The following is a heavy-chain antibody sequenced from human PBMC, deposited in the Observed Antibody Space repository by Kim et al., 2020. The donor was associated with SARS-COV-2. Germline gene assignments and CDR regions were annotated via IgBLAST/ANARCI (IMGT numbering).Heavy chain of an antibody. CDR3: ARRISVVRGAPFDY. V-gene: IGHV3-11*04. J-gene: IGHJ4*02. Sequence: YADSVKGRFTTPRDNAKTSLYLQLNSLRAEDTALYYCARRISVVRGAPFDYWGQGTLVTVSS. D-gene: IGHD3-10*01.